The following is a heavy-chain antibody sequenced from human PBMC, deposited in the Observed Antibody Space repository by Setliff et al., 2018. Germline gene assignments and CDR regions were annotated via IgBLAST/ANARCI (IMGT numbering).Heavy chain of an antibody. CDR1: GGSFSTYY. CDR3: ARGSFPYDNSGFDY. CDR2: VYYSGAA. V-gene: IGHV4-59*01. D-gene: IGHD3-22*01. J-gene: IGHJ4*02. Sequence: SETLSLTCTVSGGSFSTYYWSWIRQAPGKGLEWIGHVYYSGAANYNPSLKSRVTVSVDTSKNQFSLRLISVTAADTAVYYCARGSFPYDNSGFDYWGQGTLVTVSS.